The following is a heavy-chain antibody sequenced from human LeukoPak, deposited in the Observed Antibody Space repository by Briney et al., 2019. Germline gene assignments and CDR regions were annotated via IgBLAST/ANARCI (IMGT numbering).Heavy chain of an antibody. CDR2: IHTSGST. J-gene: IGHJ4*02. CDR3: ARGKVVAGTPGQNSWDS. D-gene: IGHD6-19*01. V-gene: IGHV4-4*07. CDR1: GGSLSSYY. Sequence: SETLSLTCTVSGGSLSSYYWNWIRQPAGKGLEWIGRIHTSGSTNYNPSLKSRVTMSVDTSKNQFSLKLSSVTAADTAVYYCARGKVVAGTPGQNSWDSWGQGILVTVSS.